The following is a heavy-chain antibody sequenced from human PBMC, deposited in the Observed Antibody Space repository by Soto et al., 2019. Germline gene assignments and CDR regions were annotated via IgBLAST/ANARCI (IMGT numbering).Heavy chain of an antibody. D-gene: IGHD6-13*01. CDR2: ISYDGSNK. Sequence: QVQLVESGGGVVQPGRSLRLSCAASGFTFSTYGMHWVRQAPGKGLEWVAVISYDGSNKYYADPVKGRFTISRDNSKNTLYLQMNSLRVEDTAVYYCAKDRFGYSSSWYYFDYWGQGTLVTVPS. CDR1: GFTFSTYG. CDR3: AKDRFGYSSSWYYFDY. J-gene: IGHJ4*02. V-gene: IGHV3-30*18.